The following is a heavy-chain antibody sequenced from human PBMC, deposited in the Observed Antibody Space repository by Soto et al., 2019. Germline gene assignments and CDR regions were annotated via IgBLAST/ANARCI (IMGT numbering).Heavy chain of an antibody. V-gene: IGHV4-59*01. J-gene: IGHJ5*02. CDR1: GGSISDYY. CDR2: IYHSGTT. Sequence: SETLSLTCTVSGGSISDYYWSWIRQSPGKGLEWIANIYHSGTTNYNLSLKGRVSISIDSSKNQVSLRLKSVTAADTAVYYCARGGYRTLAWFDPWGQGTLVTVSS. D-gene: IGHD5-18*01. CDR3: ARGGYRTLAWFDP.